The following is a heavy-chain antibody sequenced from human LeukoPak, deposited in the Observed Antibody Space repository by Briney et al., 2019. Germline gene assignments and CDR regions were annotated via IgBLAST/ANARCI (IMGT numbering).Heavy chain of an antibody. Sequence: SETLSLTCTVSGGSISSSSYYWGWIRQPPGKGLEWIGSIYYSGSTYYNPSLKSRVTISVDTSKNQFSLKLSSVTAADTAVYYCARDPVYFDYYDSSGYWSIFFDYWGQGTLVTVSS. CDR2: IYYSGST. CDR3: ARDPVYFDYYDSSGYWSIFFDY. CDR1: GGSISSSSYY. J-gene: IGHJ4*02. D-gene: IGHD3-22*01. V-gene: IGHV4-39*07.